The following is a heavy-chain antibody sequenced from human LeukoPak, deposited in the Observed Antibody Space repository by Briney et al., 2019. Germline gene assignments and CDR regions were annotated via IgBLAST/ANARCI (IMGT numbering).Heavy chain of an antibody. CDR1: GGSISSGGYY. V-gene: IGHV4-31*03. Sequence: SGTLSLTCTVSGGSISSGGYYWSWIRQHPGKGREGVGYIYYSGSTYYNPSLKTRVTISADTSKTQSSLQLSSVTAADTAVYYCARGGGDSSGYYQYYFDYWGQGTLVTVSS. J-gene: IGHJ4*02. CDR2: IYYSGST. CDR3: ARGGGDSSGYYQYYFDY. D-gene: IGHD3-22*01.